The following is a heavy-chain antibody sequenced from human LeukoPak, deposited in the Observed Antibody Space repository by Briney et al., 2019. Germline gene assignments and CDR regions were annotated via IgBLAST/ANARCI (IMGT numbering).Heavy chain of an antibody. Sequence: GGSLRLSCAASGFTFSSYWMHWVRQAPGKGLVWVSRINSDGSSTSYADSVKGRFTISTDNAKNTLYLQMNSLRAEDTAVYYCARDLLKILAYCGGDCYSLGDAFDIWGQGTMVTVSS. CDR3: ARDLLKILAYCGGDCYSLGDAFDI. CDR1: GFTFSSYW. J-gene: IGHJ3*02. V-gene: IGHV3-74*01. D-gene: IGHD2-21*02. CDR2: INSDGSST.